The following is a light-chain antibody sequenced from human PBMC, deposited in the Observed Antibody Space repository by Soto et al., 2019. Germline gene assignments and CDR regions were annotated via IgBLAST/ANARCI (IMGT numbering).Light chain of an antibody. CDR1: NSDIGSYIL. CDR3: CSYEGSAILV. V-gene: IGLV2-23*02. CDR2: EVN. Sequence: QSALTQPASVSGSPGQSITISCTGTNSDIGSYILVSWYQHHPGRAPKLLIYEVNKRPSGVSDRFSGSKSGNTASLTIYGLQTEDEADYYCCSYEGSAILVFGGGTKVTVL. J-gene: IGLJ2*01.